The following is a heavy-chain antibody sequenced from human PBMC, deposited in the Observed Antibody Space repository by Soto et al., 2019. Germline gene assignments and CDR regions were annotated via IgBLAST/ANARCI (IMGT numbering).Heavy chain of an antibody. V-gene: IGHV3-23*01. CDR3: VKDDGGSPSTPPL. J-gene: IGHJ4*02. CDR1: GMTISKYT. D-gene: IGHD3-10*01. Sequence: EVQLSESGGGLVQPGGSLRLSCGASGMTISKYTMSWVRQAPGKGLEWVSGISGSGGRTYYADSAKGRFTISKDISKNSLLLQVDIWGVDDSTIYFCVKDDGGSPSTPPLWGQGTLVTVSS. CDR2: ISGSGGRT.